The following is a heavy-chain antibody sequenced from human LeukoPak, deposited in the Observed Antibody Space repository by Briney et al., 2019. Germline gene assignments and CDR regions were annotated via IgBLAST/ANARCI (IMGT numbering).Heavy chain of an antibody. V-gene: IGHV3-66*01. D-gene: IGHD3-16*01. CDR2: IYSGGST. CDR1: GFTVSSNY. Sequence: PGGSLRLSCAASGFTVSSNYMNWVRQAPGKGLEWVSVIYSGGSTYYADSVKGRFTISRDNSKNTLYLQMNSLRAEDTAVYYCAREAPPWPWGWGAFDIWGQGTMVTVSS. J-gene: IGHJ3*02. CDR3: AREAPPWPWGWGAFDI.